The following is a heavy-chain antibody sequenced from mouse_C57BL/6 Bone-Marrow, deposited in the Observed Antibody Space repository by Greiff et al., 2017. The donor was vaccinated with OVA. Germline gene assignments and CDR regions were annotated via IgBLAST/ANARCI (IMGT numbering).Heavy chain of an antibody. D-gene: IGHD2-3*01. V-gene: IGHV1-63*01. CDR1: GYTFTNYW. J-gene: IGHJ2*01. CDR2: IYPGGGYT. CDR3: AREKWLLVYFDY. Sequence: QVHVKQSGAELVRPGTSVKMSCKASGYTFTNYWIGWAKQRPGHGLEWIGDIYPGGGYTNYNEKFKGKATLTADKSSSTAYMQFSSLTSEDSAIYYCAREKWLLVYFDYWGQGTTLTVSS.